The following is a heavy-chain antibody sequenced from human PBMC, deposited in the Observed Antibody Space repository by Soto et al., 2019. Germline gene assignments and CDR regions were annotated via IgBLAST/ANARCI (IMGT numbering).Heavy chain of an antibody. Sequence: SETLSLTCAVSGGSISSGGYSWSWIRQPPGKGLEWIGYIYHSGSTYYNPSLKSRVTISEDRSKNQFSLKLSSVTAADTAVYYCARHYGDGYDYVDYWGQGTLVTVSS. CDR3: ARHYGDGYDYVDY. V-gene: IGHV4-30-2*01. J-gene: IGHJ4*02. CDR2: IYHSGST. D-gene: IGHD5-12*01. CDR1: GGSISSGGYS.